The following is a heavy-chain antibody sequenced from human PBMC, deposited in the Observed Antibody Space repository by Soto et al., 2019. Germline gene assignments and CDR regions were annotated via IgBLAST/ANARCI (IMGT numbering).Heavy chain of an antibody. CDR3: ARQWELSGYYYGMDV. CDR2: MSPNSGNA. D-gene: IGHD1-26*01. J-gene: IGHJ6*02. V-gene: IGHV1-8*01. CDR1: GHTFTSYD. Sequence: SVKVSCKASGHTFTSYDINWVRQATGQGLEWMGWMSPNSGNAGYAQKFQGRATMTRDTSKSTAYMELSSLRSEDTAVYYCARQWELSGYYYGMDVWGQGTTVTVSS.